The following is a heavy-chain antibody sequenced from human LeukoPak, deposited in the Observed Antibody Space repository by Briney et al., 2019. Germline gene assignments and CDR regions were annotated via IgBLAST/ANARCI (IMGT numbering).Heavy chain of an antibody. V-gene: IGHV3-48*01. J-gene: IGHJ4*02. D-gene: IGHD3-22*01. CDR2: LSGSGSTI. CDR1: GFTFSSYS. CDR3: ARDVTYYYDSSTYPLDY. Sequence: GGSLRLSCAASGFTFSSYSMSWVRHAPGKGPEWISYLSGSGSTIYYADSVKGRFTISRDNANNSLYLQMNSLRADDTAIYYCARDVTYYYDSSTYPLDYWGQGTLVTVSS.